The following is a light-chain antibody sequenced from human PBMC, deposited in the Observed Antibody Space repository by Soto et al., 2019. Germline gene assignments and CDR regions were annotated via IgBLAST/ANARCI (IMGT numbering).Light chain of an antibody. J-gene: IGKJ1*01. V-gene: IGKV1-33*01. CDR3: QQYDHLPRT. CDR2: DAS. CDR1: QEISNY. Sequence: DIQIIQSPSSLSASVGDRVTITCQASQEISNYLNWYQQKPGKAPKLLIYDASNLERGVPSRFSGRGSGTDFTFTISSLQPEDFATYYCQQYDHLPRTFGRGTKVEIK.